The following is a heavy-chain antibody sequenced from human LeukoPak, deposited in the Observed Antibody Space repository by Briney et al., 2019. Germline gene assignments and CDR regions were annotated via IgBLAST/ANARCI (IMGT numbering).Heavy chain of an antibody. Sequence: GGSLRLSCAASGFTFSSYAMSWDRQAPGKGLEWVSAISGSGGSTYYADSVKGRFTISRDNAKNSLYLQMNSLRAEDTAVYYCARGLWFGELSYFDYWGQGTLVTVSS. D-gene: IGHD3-10*01. J-gene: IGHJ4*02. V-gene: IGHV3-23*01. CDR2: ISGSGGST. CDR3: ARGLWFGELSYFDY. CDR1: GFTFSSYA.